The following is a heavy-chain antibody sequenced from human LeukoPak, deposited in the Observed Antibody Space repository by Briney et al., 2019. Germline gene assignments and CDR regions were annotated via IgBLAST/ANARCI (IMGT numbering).Heavy chain of an antibody. Sequence: ASVKVSCKASGYTFTGYYMHWVRQAPGQGLEGMGWINPNSGGTNYAQKFQGRVTMTRDTSISTAYMELSRLRSDDTAVYYCARDLMVRGVTHYYFDYWGQGTLVTVSS. CDR2: INPNSGGT. D-gene: IGHD3-10*01. V-gene: IGHV1-2*02. CDR1: GYTFTGYY. CDR3: ARDLMVRGVTHYYFDY. J-gene: IGHJ4*02.